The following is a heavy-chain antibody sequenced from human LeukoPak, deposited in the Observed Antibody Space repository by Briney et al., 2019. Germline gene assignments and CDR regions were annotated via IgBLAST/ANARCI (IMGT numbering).Heavy chain of an antibody. J-gene: IGHJ4*02. Sequence: SEALSLTCAVYGGSFSGYYWSWIRQPPGKGLEWIGEINHSGSTNYNPSLKSRVTISVDTSKNQFSLKLSSVTAADTAVYYCARLGWYWHHYFDYWGQGTLVTVSS. CDR1: GGSFSGYY. V-gene: IGHV4-34*01. D-gene: IGHD6-19*01. CDR2: INHSGST. CDR3: ARLGWYWHHYFDY.